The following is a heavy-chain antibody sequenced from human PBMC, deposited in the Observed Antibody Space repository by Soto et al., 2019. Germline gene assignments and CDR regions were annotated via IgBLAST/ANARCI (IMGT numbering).Heavy chain of an antibody. CDR2: ISYDGSNK. CDR1: GFTFSSYG. J-gene: IGHJ6*02. Sequence: GGSLRLSCAASGFTFSSYGMHWVRQAPGKGLEWVAVISYDGSNKYYADSVKGRFTISRDNSKNTLYLQMNSLRAEDTAVYYCAKEGYYYDSSGYWPSGMDVWGQGTTVTVSS. D-gene: IGHD3-22*01. CDR3: AKEGYYYDSSGYWPSGMDV. V-gene: IGHV3-30*18.